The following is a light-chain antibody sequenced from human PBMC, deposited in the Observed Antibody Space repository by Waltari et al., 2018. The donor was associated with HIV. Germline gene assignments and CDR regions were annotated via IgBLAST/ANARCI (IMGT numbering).Light chain of an antibody. CDR1: ISDIGSYNL. J-gene: IGLJ2*01. CDR2: EVS. V-gene: IGLV2-23*02. Sequence: QSALTQPASVPGSPGQSITISCTGTISDIGSYNLVYCYQQYPGRAPKLIIYEVSKRPAGVSERFSGSKSDNRASLTVAGLKVEDEAEYYCCSYAGGRVFVLFGGGTRLTV. CDR3: CSYAGGRVFVL.